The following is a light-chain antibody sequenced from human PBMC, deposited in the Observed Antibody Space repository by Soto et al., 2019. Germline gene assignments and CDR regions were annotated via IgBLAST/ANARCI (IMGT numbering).Light chain of an antibody. CDR3: RQDYNYPLT. Sequence: AIQMTQSPSSLSASVGDRVTITCRASQGIRHYLGWYQQKPGKAPKLLIYAASSLQSGVPSRFSGSGSGTGFTLTISSLQPEDCATYYCRQDYNYPLTVGGGTKVEI. V-gene: IGKV1-6*01. J-gene: IGKJ4*01. CDR1: QGIRHY. CDR2: AAS.